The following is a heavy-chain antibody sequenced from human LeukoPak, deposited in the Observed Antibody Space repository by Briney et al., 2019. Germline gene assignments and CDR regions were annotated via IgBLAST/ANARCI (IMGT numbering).Heavy chain of an antibody. CDR3: ARESVAVDIVVVVAAYGMDV. V-gene: IGHV1-69*13. J-gene: IGHJ6*04. Sequence: SVKVSCKASGGTFSSYAISWVRQAPGQGLEWMGGIIPIFGTVNYAQKFQGRVTITADESTSTAYMELSSLRSEDTAMYYCARESVAVDIVVVVAAYGMDVWGKGTTVTVPS. CDR1: GGTFSSYA. CDR2: IIPIFGTV. D-gene: IGHD2-15*01.